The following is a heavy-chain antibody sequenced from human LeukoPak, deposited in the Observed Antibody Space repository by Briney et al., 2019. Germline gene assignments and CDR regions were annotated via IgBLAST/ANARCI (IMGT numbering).Heavy chain of an antibody. D-gene: IGHD2-8*01. Sequence: ASVKVSCKASGYTFNNYYMYWVRQAPGQGLEWMGMINPSGGGTSYAQKFQGRVTMTRDTSTRTVYMEVSSLKPEDTAVYYCARDLGYCTNGVCHTRFDYWGQGTLVAVSS. CDR2: INPSGGGT. CDR1: GYTFNNYY. CDR3: ARDLGYCTNGVCHTRFDY. J-gene: IGHJ4*02. V-gene: IGHV1-46*02.